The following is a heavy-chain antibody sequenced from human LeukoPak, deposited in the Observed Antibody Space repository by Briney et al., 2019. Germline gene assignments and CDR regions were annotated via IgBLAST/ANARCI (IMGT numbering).Heavy chain of an antibody. V-gene: IGHV3-23*01. D-gene: IGHD3-22*01. CDR3: AKGSYYDSSGSFYFDY. Sequence: GGSLRLSCAASGFTFSSYAMSWVRQAPGKGLEWVSGISGSGDNTYYADSVKGRFTISRDNSKNTLYVQVNSLGTEDTAAYYCAKGSYYDSSGSFYFDYWGQGPLVTVSS. CDR1: GFTFSSYA. J-gene: IGHJ4*02. CDR2: ISGSGDNT.